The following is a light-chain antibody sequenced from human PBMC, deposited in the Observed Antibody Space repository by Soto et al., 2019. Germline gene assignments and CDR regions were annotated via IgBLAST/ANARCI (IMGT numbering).Light chain of an antibody. V-gene: IGKV1-27*01. CDR3: QKYNNAPRT. CDR1: QAISNY. CDR2: AAS. J-gene: IGKJ1*01. Sequence: DIQMTQSPSSLSASVGDTVTITYRASQAISNYLAWYQQKPGQVPNLLIYAASTLQSGVPSRFSGSGSGIDFTLTISSLRPEDVATYYCQKYNNAPRTFGQGTKVEI.